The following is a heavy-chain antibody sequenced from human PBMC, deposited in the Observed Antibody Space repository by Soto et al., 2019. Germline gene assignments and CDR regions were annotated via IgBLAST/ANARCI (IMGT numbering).Heavy chain of an antibody. CDR1: GFTFGDYA. J-gene: IGHJ6*02. Sequence: GGSLRLSCAASGFTFGDYAMHWVRQVPGKGLEWVSGFKWNSGDVGYADSVKGRFTISRDNAKNSLYLQMNSLRPEDTAVYYCAKGRSSGSPYYGMDFWGQGTMVTVSS. D-gene: IGHD3-10*01. CDR3: AKGRSSGSPYYGMDF. CDR2: FKWNSGDV. V-gene: IGHV3-9*01.